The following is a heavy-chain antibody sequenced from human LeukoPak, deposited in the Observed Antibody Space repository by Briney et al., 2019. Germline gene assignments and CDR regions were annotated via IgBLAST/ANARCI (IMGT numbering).Heavy chain of an antibody. CDR2: IWFDGSNK. J-gene: IGHJ4*02. Sequence: GGYLRLYCAASGFTFSSFGMHWVRQAQGKGLEWVAVIWFDGSNKYYADSVKGRFTISRDNSKNTLHLEMNSLSAEDTAVYYCASQFCPASGSYYCYFDYWGQGTLVTVSS. V-gene: IGHV3-33*01. D-gene: IGHD3-10*01. CDR1: GFTFSSFG. CDR3: ASQFCPASGSYYCYFDY.